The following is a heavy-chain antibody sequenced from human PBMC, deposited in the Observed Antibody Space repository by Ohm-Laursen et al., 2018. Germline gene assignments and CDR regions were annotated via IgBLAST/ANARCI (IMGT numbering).Heavy chain of an antibody. CDR1: GFTFSSYE. V-gene: IGHV3-48*03. Sequence: GSLRLSCAASGFTFSSYEMNWVRQAPGKGLEWVSYISSSGSSKYYADSVKGRFTVSRDNAKKSLYLQMNSLRAEDKALYYCARVLMGYDTSGYYYHWFDPWGQGTLVTVSS. D-gene: IGHD3-22*01. J-gene: IGHJ5*02. CDR3: ARVLMGYDTSGYYYHWFDP. CDR2: ISSSGSSK.